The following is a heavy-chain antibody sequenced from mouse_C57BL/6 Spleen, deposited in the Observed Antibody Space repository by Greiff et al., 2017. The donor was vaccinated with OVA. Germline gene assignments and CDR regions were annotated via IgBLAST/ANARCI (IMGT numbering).Heavy chain of an antibody. CDR1: GYTFTSYW. D-gene: IGHD3-3*01. V-gene: IGHV1-50*01. J-gene: IGHJ2*01. Sequence: QVQLQQPGAELVKPGASVKLSCKASGYTFTSYWMQWVKQRPGQGLEWIGEIDPSDSYTNSNQKFKGKATLTVDTSTSTAYMQRSSLTSEDAAVDYCAREPHGTYYFDYWGQGTTLTVSS. CDR2: IDPSDSYT. CDR3: AREPHGTYYFDY.